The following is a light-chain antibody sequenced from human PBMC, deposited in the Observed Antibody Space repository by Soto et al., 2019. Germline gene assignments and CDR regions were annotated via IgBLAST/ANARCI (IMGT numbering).Light chain of an antibody. V-gene: IGKV1-12*01. CDR1: QGLSGS. CDR3: QQGHNWPLT. Sequence: DIQMTQSPSSVSASVGDRVTITCRATQGLSGSLACYQQKPGKAPKHLISVTSRLQSEIPSRFSGSASGPDFALTLDSLQPEDLAAYYCQQGHNWPLTFGQGTRLEIK. CDR2: VTS. J-gene: IGKJ5*01.